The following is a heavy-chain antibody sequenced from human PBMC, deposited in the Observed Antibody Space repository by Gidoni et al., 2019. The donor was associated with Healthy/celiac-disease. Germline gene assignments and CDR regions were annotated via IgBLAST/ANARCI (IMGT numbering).Heavy chain of an antibody. V-gene: IGHV3-30-3*01. D-gene: IGHD5-12*01. J-gene: IGHJ4*02. CDR3: ARDSSRLSGYDWLLDY. CDR2: ISYDGSNK. Sequence: QMPLVESGGGVVKTGRSLSSTCAASGFTLSTYAMHWVLQAPGKGLEWVAVISYDGSNKYYADSLKGRFTISRDNSKNTLYLQMNSLRAEDTAVYYCARDSSRLSGYDWLLDYWGQGTLVTVSS. CDR1: GFTLSTYA.